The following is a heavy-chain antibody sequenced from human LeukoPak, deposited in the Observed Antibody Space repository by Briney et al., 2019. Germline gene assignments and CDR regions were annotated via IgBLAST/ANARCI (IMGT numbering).Heavy chain of an antibody. CDR1: GFTFSSSA. J-gene: IGHJ4*02. V-gene: IGHV3-30*02. CDR3: AKDGSWSCTD. D-gene: IGHD2-8*02. Sequence: TGGSLRLSCGASGFTFSSSAMHWVRQGPGKGLEWVAYIAHHGNNKYYADSVKGRFTISRDNSKGSLYLQMNSLRADDTAVYYCAKDGSWSCTDWGQGTLVIVSS. CDR2: IAHHGNNK.